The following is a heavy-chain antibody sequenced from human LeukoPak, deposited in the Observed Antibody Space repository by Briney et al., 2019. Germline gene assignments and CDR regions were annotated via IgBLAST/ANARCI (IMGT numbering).Heavy chain of an antibody. D-gene: IGHD3-22*01. CDR2: IYHSGST. V-gene: IGHV4-30-2*01. CDR3: ARASDSSGYYSGMDV. Sequence: SETLSLTCAVSGGSISSGGYSWSWIRQPPGKGLEWIGYIYHSGSTYYNPSLKSRVTISVDRSKNQFSLKPSSVTAADTAVYYCARASDSSGYYSGMDVWGQGTTVTVSS. CDR1: GGSISSGGYS. J-gene: IGHJ6*02.